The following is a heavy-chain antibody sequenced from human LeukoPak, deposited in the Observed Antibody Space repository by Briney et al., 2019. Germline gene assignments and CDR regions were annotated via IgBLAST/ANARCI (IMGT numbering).Heavy chain of an antibody. Sequence: PSETLSLTCAVYGGSFSGYYWSWIRQPPGKGLEWIGEINHSGSTNYNPSLKSRVTISVDTSKNQSSLKLSSVTAADTAVYYCARAGGSSWYGPYYFDYWGQGTLVTVSS. CDR3: ARAGGSSWYGPYYFDY. D-gene: IGHD6-13*01. J-gene: IGHJ4*02. CDR2: INHSGST. CDR1: GGSFSGYY. V-gene: IGHV4-34*01.